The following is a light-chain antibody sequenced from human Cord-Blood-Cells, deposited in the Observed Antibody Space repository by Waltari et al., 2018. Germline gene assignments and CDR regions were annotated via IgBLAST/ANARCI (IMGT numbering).Light chain of an antibody. Sequence: DIQMTQSPSTLSASVGARVTITCRASHSISSWLAWYQQKPGKAPNLLIYDASSLESGVPSRFSGSGSGTEFTLTISSLQPDDFATYYCQQYNSYSPAFGQGTKVEIK. V-gene: IGKV1-5*01. CDR1: HSISSW. J-gene: IGKJ1*01. CDR3: QQYNSYSPA. CDR2: DAS.